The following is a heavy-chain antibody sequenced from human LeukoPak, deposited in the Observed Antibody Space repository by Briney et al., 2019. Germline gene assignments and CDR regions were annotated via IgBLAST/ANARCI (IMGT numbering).Heavy chain of an antibody. CDR1: GFTFSTYG. V-gene: IGHV3-64*02. D-gene: IGHD6-13*01. Sequence: GGSLRLSCAASGFTFSTYGMHWVRQAPGKGLEYVSTINSNGGSTYYADSERGRFTISRDNSKNTVYLQMGSLRAEDMGVYYCAREGIAAAGDYWGQGTLVTVSS. CDR3: AREGIAAAGDY. CDR2: INSNGGST. J-gene: IGHJ4*02.